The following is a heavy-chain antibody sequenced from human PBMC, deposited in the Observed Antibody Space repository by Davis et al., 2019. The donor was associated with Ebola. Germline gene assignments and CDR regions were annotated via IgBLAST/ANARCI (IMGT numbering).Heavy chain of an antibody. CDR3: ARGGYSYGYLYYYYGMDV. CDR2: IYYSGST. J-gene: IGHJ6*04. Sequence: SETLSLTCTVSGGSISSSSYYWSWIRQPPGKGLEWIGYIYYSGSTNYNPSLKSRVTISVDTSKNQFSLKLSSVTAADTAVYYCARGGYSYGYLYYYYGMDVWGKGTTVTVSS. CDR1: GGSISSSSYY. V-gene: IGHV4-61*05. D-gene: IGHD5-18*01.